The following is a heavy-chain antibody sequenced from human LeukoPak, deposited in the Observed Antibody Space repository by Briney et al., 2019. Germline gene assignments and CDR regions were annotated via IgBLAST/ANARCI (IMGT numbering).Heavy chain of an antibody. D-gene: IGHD2-2*01. Sequence: GGSLRLSCAASGFTFSSYGMHWVRQAPGKGLEWVAVISYDGSNKYYADSVKGGFTISRDNSKNTLYLQMNSLRAEDTAVYYCAKDRLEYQLVPYYYGMDVWGKGTTVTVSS. V-gene: IGHV3-30*18. J-gene: IGHJ6*04. CDR1: GFTFSSYG. CDR3: AKDRLEYQLVPYYYGMDV. CDR2: ISYDGSNK.